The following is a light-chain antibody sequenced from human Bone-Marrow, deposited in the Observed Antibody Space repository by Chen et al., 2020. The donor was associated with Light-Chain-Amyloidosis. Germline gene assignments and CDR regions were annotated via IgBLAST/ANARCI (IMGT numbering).Light chain of an antibody. Sequence: QSVLTQPPSVSAAPEQRVTISCYWSSSNIGNNYVSWYQQPPGTAPKLLIYDNDKRPSGIPDRFSGSKSGTSATLGSTGLQTGDEADYYCGTWDSSLSGVVFGGGTKLTVL. CDR1: SSNIGNNY. V-gene: IGLV1-51*01. J-gene: IGLJ2*01. CDR3: GTWDSSLSGVV. CDR2: DND.